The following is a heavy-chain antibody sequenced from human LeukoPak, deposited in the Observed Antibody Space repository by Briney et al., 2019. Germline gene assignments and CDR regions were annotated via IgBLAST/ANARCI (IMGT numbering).Heavy chain of an antibody. CDR1: GFTFSNFA. D-gene: IGHD6-19*01. CDR2: IGGGDGSI. V-gene: IGHV3-23*01. J-gene: IGHJ6*02. Sequence: GGSLRLSCAASGFTFSNFAVNWVRQAPGKGLEWVSVIGGGDGSIYYADSVKGRFTISRDNSKNTLYLQMTSLRAEDAAIYYCAKRMGLAHYYFYGMDVWGQGTTVTASS. CDR3: AKRMGLAHYYFYGMDV.